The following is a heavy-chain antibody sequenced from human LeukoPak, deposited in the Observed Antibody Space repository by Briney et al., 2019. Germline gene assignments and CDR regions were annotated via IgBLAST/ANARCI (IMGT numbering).Heavy chain of an antibody. D-gene: IGHD6-19*01. CDR3: AKVSGGWYNYYGMDV. CDR1: GFTSSSYA. V-gene: IGHV3-23*01. CDR2: ISGSGGST. J-gene: IGHJ6*04. Sequence: GGSLRLSCAASGFTSSSYAMSWVRQAPGKGLEWVSAISGSGGSTYYADSVKGRFTISRDNSKNTLYLQMNSLRAEDTAVYYCAKVSGGWYNYYGMDVWGKGTTVTVSS.